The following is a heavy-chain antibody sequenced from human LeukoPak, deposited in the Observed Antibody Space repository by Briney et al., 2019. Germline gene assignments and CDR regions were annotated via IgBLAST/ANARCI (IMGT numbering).Heavy chain of an antibody. CDR3: ARVARHPPLNYDSSGYSWFDP. J-gene: IGHJ5*02. CDR2: ISSNGGST. D-gene: IGHD3-22*01. CDR1: GFTFSSYA. Sequence: PGGSLRLSCAASGFTFSSYAMHWVRQAPGKGLEYVSAISSNGGSTYYANSVKGRFTISRDNSKNTLYLQMNSLRAEDTAVYYCARVARHPPLNYDSSGYSWFDPWGQGTLVTVSS. V-gene: IGHV3-64*01.